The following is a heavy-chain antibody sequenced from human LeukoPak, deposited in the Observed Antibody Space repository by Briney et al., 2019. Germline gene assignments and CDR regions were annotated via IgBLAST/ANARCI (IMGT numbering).Heavy chain of an antibody. V-gene: IGHV3-23*01. Sequence: GGSLRLSCAASGFTFSSYATSWVRQAPGKGLEWVSAISGSGGSTYYADSVKGRFTISRDNSKNTLYLQMNSLGAEDTAVYYCAKLGTAITDDYWGQGTLVTVSS. CDR3: AKLGTAITDDY. D-gene: IGHD5-18*01. J-gene: IGHJ4*02. CDR1: GFTFSSYA. CDR2: ISGSGGST.